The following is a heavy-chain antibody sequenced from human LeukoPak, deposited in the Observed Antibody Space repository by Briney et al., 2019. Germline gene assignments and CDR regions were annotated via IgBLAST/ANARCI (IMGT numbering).Heavy chain of an antibody. J-gene: IGHJ4*02. CDR2: IFHSGSS. D-gene: IGHD3-10*01. CDR3: ARATRPRGDFDY. V-gene: IGHV4-38-2*02. CDR1: GYSITTDYY. Sequence: SETLSLTCTVSGYSITTDYYWGWIRQPPGKGLEWIGSIFHSGSSYYNPSLKSRVIISVDTSKNHFSLKLSSVTAADTAFYYCARATRPRGDFDYWGQGTLVTVSS.